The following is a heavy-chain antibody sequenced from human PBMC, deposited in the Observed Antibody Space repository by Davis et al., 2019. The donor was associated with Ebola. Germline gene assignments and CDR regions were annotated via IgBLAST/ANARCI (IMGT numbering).Heavy chain of an antibody. J-gene: IGHJ6*02. V-gene: IGHV3-21*01. CDR3: ARESHGGYFLYYYYYGMDV. CDR2: ISSDSDYI. D-gene: IGHD3-22*01. Sequence: GESLKISCAASGFTFSTDSMSWVRQAPGKALEWVSSISSDSDYIYYADSAKGRFTISRDNAKNSLFLQMNSLSAEDTAVYYCARESHGGYFLYYYYYGMDVWGQGTTVTVSS. CDR1: GFTFSTDS.